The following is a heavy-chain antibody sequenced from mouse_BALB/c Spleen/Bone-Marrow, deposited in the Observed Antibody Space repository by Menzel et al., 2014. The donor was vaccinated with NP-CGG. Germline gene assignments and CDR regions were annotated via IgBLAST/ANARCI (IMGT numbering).Heavy chain of an antibody. V-gene: IGHV1-15*01. J-gene: IGHJ2*01. CDR3: ARDLDY. CDR2: IHPGSGGT. Sequence: VQGVESGAELVRPGASVKLSCKALGYTFTDYEMHWVKQTPVHGLEWIGAIHPGSGGTTYNQKFKGKATMTVDKSSSTAYMELARLTSEDSAIYYCARDLDYWGQGTTLTVSS. CDR1: GYTFTDYE.